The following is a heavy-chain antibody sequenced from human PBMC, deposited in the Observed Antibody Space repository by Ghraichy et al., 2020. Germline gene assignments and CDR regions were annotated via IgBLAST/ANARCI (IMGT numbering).Heavy chain of an antibody. CDR3: ARVIEGIAAAGPGYY. J-gene: IGHJ4*02. V-gene: IGHV1-18*04. Sequence: ASVKVSCKASGYTFTSYGISWVRQAPGQGLEWMGWISAYNGNTNYAQKLQGRVTMTTDTSTSTAYMELRSLRSDDTAVYYCARVIEGIAAAGPGYYWGQGTLVTVSS. D-gene: IGHD6-13*01. CDR1: GYTFTSYG. CDR2: ISAYNGNT.